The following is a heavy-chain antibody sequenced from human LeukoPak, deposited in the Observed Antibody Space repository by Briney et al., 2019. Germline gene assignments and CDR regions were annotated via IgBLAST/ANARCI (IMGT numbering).Heavy chain of an antibody. J-gene: IGHJ4*02. D-gene: IGHD3-3*01. CDR2: IKEDGSEI. V-gene: IGHV3-7*03. Sequence: GGSLRLYCAASGFIFNDYWMHWVRQAPGKGLEWVANIKEDGSEIYYVDSVKGRFSISRDNAKNSLYLQMNSLRAEDTAVYYCARALSAWGQGTLVTVSS. CDR1: GFIFNDYW. CDR3: ARALSA.